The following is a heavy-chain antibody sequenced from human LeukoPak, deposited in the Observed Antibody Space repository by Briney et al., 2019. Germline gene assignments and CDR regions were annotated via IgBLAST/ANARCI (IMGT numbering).Heavy chain of an antibody. D-gene: IGHD3-16*02. CDR2: INHSGST. V-gene: IGHV4-34*01. J-gene: IGHJ3*02. Sequence: PGGSLRLSCAASGFTFSNYWMHWVRQAPGKGLEWIGEINHSGSTNYNPSLKSRVTMSVDTSKNQFSLKLSSVTAADTAVYYCARSNYVWGSYRPRQSDAFDIWGQGTMVTVSS. CDR3: ARSNYVWGSYRPRQSDAFDI. CDR1: GFTFSNYW.